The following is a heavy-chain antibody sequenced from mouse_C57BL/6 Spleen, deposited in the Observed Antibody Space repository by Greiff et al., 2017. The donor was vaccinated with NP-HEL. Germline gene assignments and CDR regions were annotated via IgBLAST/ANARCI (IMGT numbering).Heavy chain of an antibody. Sequence: EVQRVESGGGLVKPGGSLKLSCAASGFTFSDYGMHWVRQAPEKGLEWVAYFSSGSSTIYYAVTVTGRFTISRDNAKSTLFLQMTSLRSEDTAMCYCASPYRNCAMEYWGRGPSVT. CDR2: FSSGSSTI. CDR3: ASPYRNCAMEY. CDR1: GFTFSDYG. D-gene: IGHD6-5*01. V-gene: IGHV5-17*01. J-gene: IGHJ4*01.